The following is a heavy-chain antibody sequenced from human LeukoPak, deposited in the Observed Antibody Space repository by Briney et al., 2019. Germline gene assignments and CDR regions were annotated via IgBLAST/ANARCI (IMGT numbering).Heavy chain of an antibody. V-gene: IGHV1-58*01. J-gene: IGHJ4*02. CDR2: IVVGSGDA. D-gene: IGHD1-26*01. CDR3: AADRHLGATTGFGF. CDR1: GFTLVNSA. Sequence: SVKVSCKASGFTLVNSAVHWVRQARGQSLEWIGWIVVGSGDARYAQRFQERLTITRDKSTSTAYTELSSPRSEDTAVYYCAADRHLGATTGFGFWGQGTLVTVSS.